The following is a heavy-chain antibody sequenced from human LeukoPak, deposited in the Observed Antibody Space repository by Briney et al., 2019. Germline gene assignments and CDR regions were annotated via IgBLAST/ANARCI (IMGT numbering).Heavy chain of an antibody. CDR2: ISSSGSGGNT. CDR3: AKLFWYYFDY. J-gene: IGHJ4*02. D-gene: IGHD2-8*02. V-gene: IGHV3-23*01. CDR1: GFTFSKYA. Sequence: GGSLRLSCGASGFTFSKYAMSWVRQAPGKGLEWVSGISSSGSGGNTYYADSVKGRFTISRDNSKNTLYLQMNSLRAEDTAVYYCAKLFWYYFDYWGQGTLVTVSS.